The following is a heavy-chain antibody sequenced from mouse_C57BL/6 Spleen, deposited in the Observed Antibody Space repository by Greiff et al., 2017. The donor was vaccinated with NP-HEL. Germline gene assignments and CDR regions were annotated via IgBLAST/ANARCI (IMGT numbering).Heavy chain of an antibody. V-gene: IGHV1-55*01. D-gene: IGHD3-2*02. J-gene: IGHJ2*01. CDR3: AREDSSGFDY. Sequence: QVQLQQPGAELVKPGASVKMSCKASGYTFTSYWITWVKRRPGQGLEWIGDIYPGSGSTNYNEKFKSKATLTLDTSSSTAYMQLSSLTSEDSAVYYCAREDSSGFDYWGQGTTLTVSS. CDR1: GYTFTSYW. CDR2: IYPGSGST.